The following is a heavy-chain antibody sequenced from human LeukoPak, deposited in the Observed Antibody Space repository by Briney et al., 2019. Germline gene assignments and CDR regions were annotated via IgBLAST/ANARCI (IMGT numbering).Heavy chain of an antibody. D-gene: IGHD2-21*01. V-gene: IGHV1-69*13. Sequence: GASVKVSCKASGGTFSSYAISWVRQAPGQGLEWMGGIIPIFGTANYAQKFQGRVTITADESTSTAYMELSSLRSEDTAVYYCARGTTAYCGGDCLYYWGQGTLVTVSS. CDR1: GGTFSSYA. J-gene: IGHJ4*02. CDR2: IIPIFGTA. CDR3: ARGTTAYCGGDCLYY.